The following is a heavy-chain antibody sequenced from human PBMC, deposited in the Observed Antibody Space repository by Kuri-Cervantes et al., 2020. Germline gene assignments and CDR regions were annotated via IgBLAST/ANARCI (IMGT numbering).Heavy chain of an antibody. CDR2: IYYSGST. D-gene: IGHD2-2*01. CDR1: GGSISSGDYY. Sequence: SETLSLTCTVSGGSISSGDYYWSWIRQPPGKGLEWIGYIYYSGSTYYNPSLKSRVTISVDTSKNQFSLKLSSVTAADTAVYYCARVRDDRSSTSCYLFDYWGQGTLVTVSS. V-gene: IGHV4-30-4*01. J-gene: IGHJ4*02. CDR3: ARVRDDRSSTSCYLFDY.